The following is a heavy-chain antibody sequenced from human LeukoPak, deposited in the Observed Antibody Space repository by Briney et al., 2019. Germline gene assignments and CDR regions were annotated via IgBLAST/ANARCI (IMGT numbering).Heavy chain of an antibody. CDR3: ARDANLRGYNSWFDP. CDR2: INQDGNEK. CDR1: GFNFNSHW. J-gene: IGHJ5*02. Sequence: GGSLRLSCEGSGFNFNSHWMSWVRQAPGKGPEWVTNINQDGNEKYYAGSVKGRFTVSRDNVKKSVYLQMDNARADDTGVYYCARDANLRGYNSWFDPWGQGTLVTVSS. V-gene: IGHV3-7*01. D-gene: IGHD2/OR15-2a*01.